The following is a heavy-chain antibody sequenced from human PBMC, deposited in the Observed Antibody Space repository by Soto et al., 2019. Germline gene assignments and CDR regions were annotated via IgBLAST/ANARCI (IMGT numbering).Heavy chain of an antibody. CDR2: ISSSGRYI. Sequence: GGSLRLSCAASGFTFGSYSMNWVRQAPGKGLEWVSSISSSGRYIYYADSVKGRFTISRDSAKSSLYLQMNSLRAEDTAIYYCARTLRAVAGLDTFDIWGQGTMVTVSS. V-gene: IGHV3-21*01. CDR3: ARTLRAVAGLDTFDI. D-gene: IGHD6-19*01. CDR1: GFTFGSYS. J-gene: IGHJ3*02.